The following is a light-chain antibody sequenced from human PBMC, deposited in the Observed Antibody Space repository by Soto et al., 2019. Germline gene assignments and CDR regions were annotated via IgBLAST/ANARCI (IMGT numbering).Light chain of an antibody. CDR1: RDISRW. V-gene: IGKV1-5*03. CDR3: QQYNIYPYT. Sequence: DIQMTQSPSTLSASVGGSVTITCRASRDISRWLAWYQQKPGKAPRLLIYQASTLQSEVPSRFSGSGSGTEFTLTITSLQPEDFATYYCQQYNIYPYTFGQGTKLEIK. CDR2: QAS. J-gene: IGKJ2*01.